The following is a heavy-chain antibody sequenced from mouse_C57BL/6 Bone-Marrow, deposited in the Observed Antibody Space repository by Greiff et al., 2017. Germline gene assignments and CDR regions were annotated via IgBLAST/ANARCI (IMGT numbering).Heavy chain of an antibody. CDR3: ARKGPRYGSSYGYAMDY. Sequence: EVQGVESGGGLVKPGGSLKLSCAASGFTFSSYAMSWVRQTPEKRLEWVATISDGGSYTYYPDNVKGRFTISRDNAKNNLYLQMSHLKSEDTAMYYCARKGPRYGSSYGYAMDYWGQGTSVTVSS. D-gene: IGHD1-1*01. CDR2: ISDGGSYT. J-gene: IGHJ4*01. CDR1: GFTFSSYA. V-gene: IGHV5-4*01.